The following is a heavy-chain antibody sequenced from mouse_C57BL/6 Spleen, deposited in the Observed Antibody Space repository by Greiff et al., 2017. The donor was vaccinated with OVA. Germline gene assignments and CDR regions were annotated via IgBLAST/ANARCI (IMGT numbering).Heavy chain of an antibody. CDR1: GYSITSGYY. J-gene: IGHJ4*01. V-gene: IGHV3-6*01. CDR3: ASSPDY. CDR2: ISYDGSN. Sequence: EVKLEESGPGLVKPSQSLSLTCSVTGYSITSGYYWNWIRQFPGNKLEWMGYISYDGSNNYNPSLKNRISITRDTSKNQFFLKLNSVTTEDTATYYCASSPDYWGQGTSVTVSS.